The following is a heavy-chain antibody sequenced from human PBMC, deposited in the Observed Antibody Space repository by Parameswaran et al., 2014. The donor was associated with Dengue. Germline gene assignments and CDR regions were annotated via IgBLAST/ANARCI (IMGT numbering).Heavy chain of an antibody. CDR1: GGSFSGYY. Sequence: ASETLSLTCAVYGGSFSGYYWSWIRQPPGKGLEWIGEINHSGSTNYNPSLKSRVTISVDTSKNQFSLKLSSVTAADTAVYYCVLLPEVTGVDYGSGSYYPFDYWGQGPWSPSPQ. J-gene: IGHJ4*02. V-gene: IGHV4-34*01. CDR3: VLLPEVTGVDYGSGSYYPFDY. D-gene: IGHD3-10*01. CDR2: INHSGST.